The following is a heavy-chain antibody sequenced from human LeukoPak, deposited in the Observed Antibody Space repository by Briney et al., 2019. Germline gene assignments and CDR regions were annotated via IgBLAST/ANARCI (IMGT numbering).Heavy chain of an antibody. CDR1: GFIFSDYD. J-gene: IGHJ4*02. CDR3: ARLNSGWGIPDY. V-gene: IGHV3-13*01. Sequence: PGGSLRLSCSASGFIFSDYDMYWVRQVAGEGLEWVSGVGATGDTSYPDSVKGRFTISRDSAKNSLYLQMNSLRVGDTAIYYCARLNSGWGIPDYWGQGILVAVSS. D-gene: IGHD6-25*01. CDR2: VGATGDT.